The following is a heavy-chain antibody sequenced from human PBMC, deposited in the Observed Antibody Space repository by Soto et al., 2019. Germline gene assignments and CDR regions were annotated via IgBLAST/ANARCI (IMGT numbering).Heavy chain of an antibody. CDR2: IYHSGST. Sequence: TSETLSLTCAVSGGSISSSNWWSWVRQPPGKGLEWIGEIYHSGSTNYNPSLKSRVTISVDKSKNQFSLKLSSVTAADTAVYYCARFPPRYSITMVRGVNIWGKGTLVTVSA. D-gene: IGHD3-10*01. CDR3: ARFPPRYSITMVRGVNI. J-gene: IGHJ4*02. CDR1: GGSISSSNW. V-gene: IGHV4-4*02.